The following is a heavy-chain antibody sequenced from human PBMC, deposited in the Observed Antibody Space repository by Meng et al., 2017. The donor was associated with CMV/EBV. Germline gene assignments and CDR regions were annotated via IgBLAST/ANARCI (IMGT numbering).Heavy chain of an antibody. D-gene: IGHD6-19*01. CDR3: ARLATIAVAGTSYYYYGMDV. CDR2: IYYSGST. CDR1: GGSISSSSYY. Sequence: SETLSLTCTVSGGSISSSSYYWGWIRQPPGKGLEWIGSIYYSGSTYYNPSLKSRVTISVDTSRNQFPLKLSSVTAADTAVYYCARLATIAVAGTSYYYYGMDVWGQGTTVTVSS. J-gene: IGHJ6*02. V-gene: IGHV4-39*01.